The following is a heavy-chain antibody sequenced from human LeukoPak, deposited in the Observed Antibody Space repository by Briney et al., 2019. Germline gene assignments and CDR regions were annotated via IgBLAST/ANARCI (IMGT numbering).Heavy chain of an antibody. CDR3: ARVRSGSYYYLRAFDI. CDR2: INHSGST. CDR1: GGSSSGYY. V-gene: IGHV4-34*01. D-gene: IGHD1-26*01. J-gene: IGHJ3*02. Sequence: PSETLSLTCAVYGGSSSGYYWSWIRQPPGKGLEWIGEINHSGSTNYNPSLKSRVTISVETSKNQFSLKLSSVTAADTAVYYCARVRSGSYYYLRAFDIWGQGTMVTVSS.